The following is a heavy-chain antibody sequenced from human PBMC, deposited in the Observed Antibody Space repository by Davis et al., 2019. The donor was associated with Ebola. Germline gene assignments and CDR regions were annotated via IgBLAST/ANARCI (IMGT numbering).Heavy chain of an antibody. CDR3: ARPPLAGSSSRLHFDY. J-gene: IGHJ4*02. CDR2: IWYDGSNK. D-gene: IGHD6-6*01. V-gene: IGHV3-33*01. CDR1: GFTFSSYG. Sequence: PGGSLRLSCAASGFTFSSYGMHWVRQAPGKGLEWVAVIWYDGSNKYFADSVKGRFTISRDNSKNTLFLQMNSLRAEDTAVCYCARPPLAGSSSRLHFDYWGQGTLVTVSS.